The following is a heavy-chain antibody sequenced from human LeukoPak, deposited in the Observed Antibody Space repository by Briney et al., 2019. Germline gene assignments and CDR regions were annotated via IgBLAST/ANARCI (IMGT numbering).Heavy chain of an antibody. CDR2: IYYSGST. J-gene: IGHJ3*02. V-gene: IGHV4-61*01. CDR1: GGSVSSGNYY. Sequence: SETLSLTCTVSGGSVSSGNYYWNWIRQPPGKGLEWIGNIYYSGSTNYNHSLESRVTISLDTFKNQFSLKLSSVTAADTAMYYCARGRAIWGQGTMVTVSS. CDR3: ARGRAI.